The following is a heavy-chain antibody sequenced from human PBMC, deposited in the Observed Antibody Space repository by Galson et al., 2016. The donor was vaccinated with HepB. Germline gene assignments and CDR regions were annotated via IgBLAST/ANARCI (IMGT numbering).Heavy chain of an antibody. CDR3: ARKVLHHFDRSGYFPGPLDM. D-gene: IGHD3-22*01. V-gene: IGHV3-23*01. J-gene: IGHJ3*02. CDR2: ITSTGAKT. Sequence: SLRLSCAASGFPYSSHAMTWVRQAPGKGLEWISAITSTGAKTFYADSVKGRFNIPRDNSKSTLSLQMNNLRAEDTALYYCARKVLHHFDRSGYFPGPLDMWGQGTLVTVSS. CDR1: GFPYSSHA.